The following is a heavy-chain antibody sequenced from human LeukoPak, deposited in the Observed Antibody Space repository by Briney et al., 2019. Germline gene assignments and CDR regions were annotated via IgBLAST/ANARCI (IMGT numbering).Heavy chain of an antibody. V-gene: IGHV4-34*01. Sequence: SETLSLTCAVYGGSFSGYYWSWIRQPPGKGLEWIGEINHSGSTNYNPSLKSRVTISVDTSKNQFSLKLSSVTAADTAVYYCARSRYSSSRITNWFDPWGQGTLGTVSS. CDR2: INHSGST. J-gene: IGHJ5*02. D-gene: IGHD6-13*01. CDR3: ARSRYSSSRITNWFDP. CDR1: GGSFSGYY.